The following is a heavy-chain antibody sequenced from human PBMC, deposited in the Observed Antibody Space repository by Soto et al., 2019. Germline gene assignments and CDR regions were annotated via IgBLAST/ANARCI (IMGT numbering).Heavy chain of an antibody. J-gene: IGHJ4*02. CDR3: ARESDH. V-gene: IGHV3-23*01. Sequence: LRLSCAASGFTFSSYAMSWVRQAPGKGLEWVSTSSGSGGGTYYADSMKGRFTISRDNSKNTLYLQMYSLRVEDTAVYYCARESDHWGQGTLVTVSS. CDR1: GFTFSSYA. CDR2: SSGSGGGT.